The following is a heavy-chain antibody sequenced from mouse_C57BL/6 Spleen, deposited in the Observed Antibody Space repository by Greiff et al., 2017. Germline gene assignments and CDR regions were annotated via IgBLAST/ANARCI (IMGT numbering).Heavy chain of an antibody. CDR2: INPSNGGT. CDR3: ARERAYYSNYEAMDY. V-gene: IGHV1-53*01. CDR1: GYTFTSYW. D-gene: IGHD2-5*01. Sequence: VQLQQPGTELVKPGASVKLSCKASGYTFTSYWMHWVKQRPGQGLEWIGNINPSNGGTNYNEKFKSKDTLTVDKSSSTAYMQLSSLTSEDSAVYYCARERAYYSNYEAMDYWGQGTSVTVSS. J-gene: IGHJ4*01.